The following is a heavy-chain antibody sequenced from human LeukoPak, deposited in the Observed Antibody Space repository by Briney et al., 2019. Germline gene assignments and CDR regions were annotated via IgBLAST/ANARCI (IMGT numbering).Heavy chain of an antibody. CDR1: GGTFSSYA. J-gene: IGHJ4*02. V-gene: IGHV1-69*01. CDR2: IIPIFGTA. D-gene: IGHD4-17*01. CDR3: ARDLGGDYRLFAY. Sequence: ASVKVSCKASGGTFSSYAISWVRQAPGQGLEWMAGIIPIFGTANYAQKSQGRVTITADESTSTAYMELSSLRSEDTAVYYCARDLGGDYRLFAYPGQGTLVTVSS.